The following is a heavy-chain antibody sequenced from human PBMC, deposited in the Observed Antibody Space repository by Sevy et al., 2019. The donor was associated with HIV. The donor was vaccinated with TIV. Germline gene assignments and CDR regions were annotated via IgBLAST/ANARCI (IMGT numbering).Heavy chain of an antibody. Sequence: GGSLRLSCVASGFTFSSYSMNWVRQAPGKGLEWVSSISSSSSYIYYADSVKGRFTISRDNAKNSLYLQMNSLRAEDTAVYYCARAKILGYCSGGSCYGGSYFDYWGQGTLVTVSS. CDR2: ISSSSSYI. V-gene: IGHV3-21*01. CDR3: ARAKILGYCSGGSCYGGSYFDY. J-gene: IGHJ4*02. D-gene: IGHD2-15*01. CDR1: GFTFSSYS.